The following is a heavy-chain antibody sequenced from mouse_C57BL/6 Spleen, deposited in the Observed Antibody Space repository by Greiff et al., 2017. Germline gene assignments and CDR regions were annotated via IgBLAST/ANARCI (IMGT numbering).Heavy chain of an antibody. D-gene: IGHD2-14*01. CDR1: GYTFTSYW. Sequence: VQLQQSGTVLARPGASVKMSCKTSGYTFTSYWMHWVKQRPGQGLEWIGAIYPGNSDTSYNQKFKGKAKLTAVTSASTAYMELSSLTNEDSAVYYCTRYGEYDEEWCAYWGQGTLVTVSA. CDR3: TRYGEYDEEWCAY. V-gene: IGHV1-5*01. CDR2: IYPGNSDT. J-gene: IGHJ3*01.